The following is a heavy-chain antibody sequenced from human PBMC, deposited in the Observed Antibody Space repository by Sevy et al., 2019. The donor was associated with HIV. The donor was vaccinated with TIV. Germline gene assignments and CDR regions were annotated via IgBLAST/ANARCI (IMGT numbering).Heavy chain of an antibody. CDR1: EFTFSSYW. CDR2: IKKDESEK. D-gene: IGHD1-26*01. Sequence: GGSLRLSCAASEFTFSSYWMSWVRQAPGKGLEWVANIKKDESEKYYVDSVKGRFTISRDNAKNSLYLQMNSLRAEDTAVYYCARSGGSYDYGMDVWGQGTTVTVSS. V-gene: IGHV3-7*01. CDR3: ARSGGSYDYGMDV. J-gene: IGHJ6*02.